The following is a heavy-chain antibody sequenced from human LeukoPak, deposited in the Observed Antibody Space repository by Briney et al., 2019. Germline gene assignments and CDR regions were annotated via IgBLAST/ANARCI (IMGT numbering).Heavy chain of an antibody. CDR1: GFTFSSYG. CDR3: ARVVSGGIAAAGTLDY. D-gene: IGHD6-13*01. Sequence: GGSLRLSCAASGFTFSSYGMHWVRQAPGKGLEWVSVIYSGGSTYYADSVKGRFTISRDNSKNTLYLQMNSLRAEDTAVYYCARVVSGGIAAAGTLDYWGQGTLVTVSS. V-gene: IGHV3-53*01. CDR2: IYSGGST. J-gene: IGHJ4*02.